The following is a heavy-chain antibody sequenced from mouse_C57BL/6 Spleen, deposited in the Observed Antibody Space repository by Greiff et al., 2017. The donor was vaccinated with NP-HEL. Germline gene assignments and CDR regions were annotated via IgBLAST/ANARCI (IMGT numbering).Heavy chain of an antibody. CDR3: AREQTARGFAY. Sequence: VKLQESGPELVKPGASVKISCKASGYAFSSSWMNWVKQRPGKGLEWIGRIYPGDGDTNYNGKFKGKATLTADKSSSTAYMQLSSLTSEDSAVYFCAREQTARGFAYWGQGTLVTVSA. CDR2: IYPGDGDT. V-gene: IGHV1-82*01. J-gene: IGHJ3*01. CDR1: GYAFSSSW. D-gene: IGHD3-3*01.